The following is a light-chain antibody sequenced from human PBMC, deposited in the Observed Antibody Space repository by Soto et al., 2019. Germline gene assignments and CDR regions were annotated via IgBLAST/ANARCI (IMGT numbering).Light chain of an antibody. CDR1: QNINNY. J-gene: IGKJ1*01. CDR3: QESYSVPGT. V-gene: IGKV1-39*01. Sequence: DIELTQPPPSLAASVGDRVTITCRASQNINNYLIWYQQKPGKAPQLLIYGASILQSGVPSRFSGSASGTDFTLTIGSLQPEDFATYYCQESYSVPGTFGQGTKVDIK. CDR2: GAS.